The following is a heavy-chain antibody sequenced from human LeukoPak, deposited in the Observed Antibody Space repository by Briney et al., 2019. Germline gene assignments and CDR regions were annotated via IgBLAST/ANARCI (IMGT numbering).Heavy chain of an antibody. J-gene: IGHJ5*02. CDR3: ARRPAQGYCSGGTCFSWFDP. D-gene: IGHD2-15*01. Sequence: GESLHISCKGSGYSFTNYWIGWVRQMPGKGLEWMGIIYPGDSDVRYSPSFQGQVTISADKSISTAFLQWSSLKASDTAIYYCARRPAQGYCSGGTCFSWFDPWGQGTLVTVSS. V-gene: IGHV5-51*01. CDR1: GYSFTNYW. CDR2: IYPGDSDV.